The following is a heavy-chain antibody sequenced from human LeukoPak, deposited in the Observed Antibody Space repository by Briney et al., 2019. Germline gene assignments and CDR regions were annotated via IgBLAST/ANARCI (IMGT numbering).Heavy chain of an antibody. Sequence: ASVKVSCKASGYTFTGYYMHWVRQVPGQGLEWMGWINPNSGGTNYAQKFQGRVTMTRDTSISTAYMELSRLRSDDTAVYYCARARIKLGGWFDPWGQGTLVTVSS. V-gene: IGHV1-2*02. CDR3: ARARIKLGGWFDP. CDR1: GYTFTGYY. CDR2: INPNSGGT. D-gene: IGHD1-7*01. J-gene: IGHJ5*02.